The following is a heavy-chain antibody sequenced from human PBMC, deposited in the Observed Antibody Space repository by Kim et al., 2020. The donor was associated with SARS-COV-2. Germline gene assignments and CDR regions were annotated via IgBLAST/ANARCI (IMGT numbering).Heavy chain of an antibody. V-gene: IGHV4-34*01. CDR3: ARGFVRGYSYGPLFDY. J-gene: IGHJ4*02. CDR2: INHSGST. Sequence: SETLSLTCAVYGGSFSGYYWSWIRQPPGKGLEWIGEINHSGSTNYNPSLKSRVTISVDTSKNQFSLKLSSVTAADTAVYYCARGFVRGYSYGPLFDYWGQRTLVTVSS. D-gene: IGHD5-18*01. CDR1: GGSFSGYY.